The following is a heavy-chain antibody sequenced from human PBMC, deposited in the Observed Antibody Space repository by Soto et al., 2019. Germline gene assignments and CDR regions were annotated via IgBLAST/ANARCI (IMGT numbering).Heavy chain of an antibody. CDR2: ISYDGSNK. CDR1: GFTFSSYR. Sequence: GGSLRLSCAASGFTFSSYRMHWVRQAPGKGLEWVAVISYDGSNKYYADAVKGRFTISRDNSKNTLYLQMNSLRAEDTAVYYCARVLPAAFYDYWGQGTLVTVSS. V-gene: IGHV3-30*03. D-gene: IGHD2-2*01. J-gene: IGHJ4*02. CDR3: ARVLPAAFYDY.